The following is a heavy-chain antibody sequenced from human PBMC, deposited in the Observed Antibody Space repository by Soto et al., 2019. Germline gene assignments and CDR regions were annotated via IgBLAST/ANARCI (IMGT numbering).Heavy chain of an antibody. J-gene: IGHJ4*02. CDR1: GGTFSDHY. CDR3: ATSKGYYYDSSGRTPFDY. CDR2: INHSGST. Sequence: SETLPLTYAVFGGTFSDHYWSWIRKPQGKGLEWIGEINHSGSTNYNPPLKSRVTISVDTSKNQFSLKLSSVTAADTAVYYCATSKGYYYDSSGRTPFDYWGQGTLVTVSS. V-gene: IGHV4-34*08. D-gene: IGHD3-22*01.